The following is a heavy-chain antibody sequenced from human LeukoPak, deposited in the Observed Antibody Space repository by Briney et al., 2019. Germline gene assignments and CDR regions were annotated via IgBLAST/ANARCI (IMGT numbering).Heavy chain of an antibody. CDR3: AKSPGSNYIYYYGMGV. CDR2: ISGSGGST. V-gene: IGHV3-23*01. J-gene: IGHJ6*02. CDR1: GFTFSSYA. D-gene: IGHD1-1*01. Sequence: GGSLRLSCAASGFTFSSYAMSWVRQAPGKGLEWVSAISGSGGSTYYADSVKGRFTISRDNSKNTLYLQMNSLRAEDTAVYYCAKSPGSNYIYYYGMGVWGQGTTVTVSS.